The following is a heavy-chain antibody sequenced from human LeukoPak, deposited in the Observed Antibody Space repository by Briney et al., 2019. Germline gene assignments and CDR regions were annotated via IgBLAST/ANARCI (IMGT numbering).Heavy chain of an antibody. CDR1: GFTVSSNY. CDR3: ARGGPRIPVTNSPPFDY. CDR2: ILSDGSKE. V-gene: IGHV3-30*03. Sequence: GGSLRLSCAASGFTVSSNYMSWVRQAPGKGLEWVAVILSDGSKEFYTDSVKGRFTISRDNSKNTLYLQMNSLRAEDTAVYYCARGGPRIPVTNSPPFDYWGQGTLVTVSS. D-gene: IGHD2/OR15-2a*01. J-gene: IGHJ4*02.